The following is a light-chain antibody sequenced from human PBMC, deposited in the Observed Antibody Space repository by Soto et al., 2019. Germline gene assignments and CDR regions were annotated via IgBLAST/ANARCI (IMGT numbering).Light chain of an antibody. CDR3: QNRSTWPRT. Sequence: EIVLTQSPATLSFSPGERATLSCRASQSGSSYLAWYQQNPCQAPRLLIYDDSNRSTGIPASFSGSVSGTDFPLTSSGLEPEDFAVYYCQNRSTWPRTFGQGNNLVIQ. V-gene: IGKV3-11*01. CDR1: QSGSSY. J-gene: IGKJ2*01. CDR2: DDS.